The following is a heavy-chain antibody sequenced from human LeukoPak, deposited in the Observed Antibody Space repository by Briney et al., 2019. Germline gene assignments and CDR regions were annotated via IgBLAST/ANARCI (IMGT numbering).Heavy chain of an antibody. CDR1: GYTFTSYD. V-gene: IGHV1-46*01. J-gene: IGHJ3*02. Sequence: ASVKVSCKASGYTFTSYDINWVRQATGQGLEWMGIINPSGGSTSYAQKFQGGVTMTRDTSTSTVYMELSSLRSEDTAVYYCARDRVGSSGSYPHDAFDIWGQGTMVTVSS. D-gene: IGHD1-26*01. CDR2: INPSGGST. CDR3: ARDRVGSSGSYPHDAFDI.